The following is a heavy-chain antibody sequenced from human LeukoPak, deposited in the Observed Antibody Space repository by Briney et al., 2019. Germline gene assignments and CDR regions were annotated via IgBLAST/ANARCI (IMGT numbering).Heavy chain of an antibody. CDR2: IKQDGSEK. Sequence: GGSLRLSCAASGSTFSSYWMSWVRQAPGKGLEWVANIKQDGSEKKYVDSVKGRFTISRDNAKNSLYLQMNSLRAEDTAVYFCTRDGLYYYDSSGYRYFDYWGQGTLVTVSS. D-gene: IGHD3-22*01. CDR3: TRDGLYYYDSSGYRYFDY. J-gene: IGHJ4*02. CDR1: GSTFSSYW. V-gene: IGHV3-7*01.